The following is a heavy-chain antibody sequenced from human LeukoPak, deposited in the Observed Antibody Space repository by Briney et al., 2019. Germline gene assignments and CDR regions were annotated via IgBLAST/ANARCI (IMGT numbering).Heavy chain of an antibody. D-gene: IGHD3-22*01. V-gene: IGHV3-33*01. CDR1: GFTFSSYG. CDR2: IWYDGSNK. CDR3: ARDVPAYYYDSSGYTDAFDI. Sequence: GRSLRLSCAASGFTFSSYGMHWVRQAPGKGLEWVAVIWYDGSNKYYADSVKGRFTISRDNSKNTLYLQMNSLRAEDMAVYYCARDVPAYYYDSSGYTDAFDIWGQGTMVTVSS. J-gene: IGHJ3*02.